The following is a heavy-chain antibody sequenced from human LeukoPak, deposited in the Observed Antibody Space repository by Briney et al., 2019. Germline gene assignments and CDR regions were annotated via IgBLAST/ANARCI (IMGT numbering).Heavy chain of an antibody. D-gene: IGHD3-3*01. CDR3: ARDGFAAQMDV. J-gene: IGHJ6*04. V-gene: IGHV4-59*01. CDR1: GGSLSSYY. Sequence: PSETLSLTCTVSGGSLSSYYWSWIRQPPGKGLEWIGYIYYSGSTNYNPSLTSRVTISVHTSKNQFSLKLSSVTAADTAVYYCARDGFAAQMDVWGKGTTVTVSS. CDR2: IYYSGST.